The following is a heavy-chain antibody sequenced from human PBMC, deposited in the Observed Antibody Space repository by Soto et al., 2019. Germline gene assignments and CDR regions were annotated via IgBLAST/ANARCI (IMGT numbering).Heavy chain of an antibody. Sequence: PGGSLRLSCAASGFTFRTYAMSWVRQAPGKGLEWVSTITDSGGSTYYAAPVKGRFTISRDNSENTLYLLMNSLSAEDTALYYCAKVHGSGTYYNFPDYWGQGTLVTVSS. CDR2: ITDSGGST. CDR3: AKVHGSGTYYNFPDY. CDR1: GFTFRTYA. V-gene: IGHV3-23*01. J-gene: IGHJ4*02. D-gene: IGHD3-10*01.